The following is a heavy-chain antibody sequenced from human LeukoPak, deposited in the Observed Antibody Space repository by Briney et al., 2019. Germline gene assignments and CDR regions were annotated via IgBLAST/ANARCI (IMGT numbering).Heavy chain of an antibody. CDR3: ANTGNSRGAY. Sequence: GGSLRLSCAASGITFSSFEMTWVRQAPGKGLEWLSNIDTSGATVYYADSVKGRFTISRDNSKNTLYLQLNSLRAEDTALYYCANTGNSRGAYWGQGTLVTVSS. V-gene: IGHV3-48*03. CDR1: GITFSSFE. CDR2: IDTSGATV. D-gene: IGHD2/OR15-2a*01. J-gene: IGHJ4*02.